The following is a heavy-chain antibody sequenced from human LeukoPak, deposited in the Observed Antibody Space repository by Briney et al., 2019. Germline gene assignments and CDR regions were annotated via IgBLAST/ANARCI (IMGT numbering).Heavy chain of an antibody. CDR1: GFTFSSYS. D-gene: IGHD6-6*01. J-gene: IGHJ6*03. Sequence: PGGSLRLSCAASGFTFSSYSMNWVRQAPGKGLEWVSSISSSSSYIYYADSVKGRFTISRDNAKNSLYLQMNSLRAEDTAVYYCARDTIAARPYYYYMDVWGKGTTVTVSS. V-gene: IGHV3-21*01. CDR3: ARDTIAARPYYYYMDV. CDR2: ISSSSSYI.